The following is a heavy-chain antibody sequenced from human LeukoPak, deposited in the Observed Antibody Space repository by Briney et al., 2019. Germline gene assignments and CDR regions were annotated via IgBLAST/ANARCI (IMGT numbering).Heavy chain of an antibody. D-gene: IGHD5-12*01. Sequence: GGSLRLSCAASGFTFSTHEMAWVRQAPGKGLEWVSYISSTANTIKYADSVKGRFTISRDNAKNSVDPQMNSLSAEDTAVYYCAGGPQYGGSFVYWGQGTLVTVSS. V-gene: IGHV3-48*03. J-gene: IGHJ4*02. CDR2: ISSTANTI. CDR3: AGGPQYGGSFVY. CDR1: GFTFSTHE.